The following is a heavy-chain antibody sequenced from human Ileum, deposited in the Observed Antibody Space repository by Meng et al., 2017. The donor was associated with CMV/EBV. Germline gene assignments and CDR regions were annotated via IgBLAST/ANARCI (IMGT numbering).Heavy chain of an antibody. CDR3: VRMDWGSGLSDY. J-gene: IGHJ4*02. V-gene: IGHV3-66*01. D-gene: IGHD3/OR15-3a*01. CDR2: IYSDGRT. CDR1: GFTVGDNF. Sequence: EAQVMCAGGGLVQAGGTLRLYCAVTGFTVGDNFMALVRQTPGKGLEWVSFIYSDGRTYYVDSVKGRFTISRDNFKNTLYLQMNILRVEDTALYFCVRMDWGSGLSDYWGQGTLVTVSS.